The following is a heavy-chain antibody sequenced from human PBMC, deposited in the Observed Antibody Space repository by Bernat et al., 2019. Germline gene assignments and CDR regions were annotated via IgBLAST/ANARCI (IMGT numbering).Heavy chain of an antibody. Sequence: EAQLVESGGGLVKPGGSLRLSCAASGFTFSEAWMYWVCQAPGKGLEWVARVKSKSDGGTIDYAAPVKGRFTISREDLRSTLYLQMNSMKTEDTAGYYCTTGATHWGQGTLVTVSS. CDR1: GFTFSEAW. CDR3: TTGATH. V-gene: IGHV3-15*01. CDR2: VKSKSDGGTI. D-gene: IGHD1-26*01. J-gene: IGHJ4*02.